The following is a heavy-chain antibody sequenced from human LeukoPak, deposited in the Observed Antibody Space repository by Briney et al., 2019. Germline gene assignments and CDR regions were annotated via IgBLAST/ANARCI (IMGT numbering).Heavy chain of an antibody. CDR3: AKRTEDWGDGYTLDAFDI. Sequence: GGSLRLSCAASGFTFSSYGMHWVRQAPGKGLEWVAFIRYDGSNKYYADSVKGRFTISRDNSKNTLYLQMNSLRAEDTAVYYCAKRTEDWGDGYTLDAFDIWGQGTMVTVSS. J-gene: IGHJ3*02. V-gene: IGHV3-30*02. D-gene: IGHD5-24*01. CDR1: GFTFSSYG. CDR2: IRYDGSNK.